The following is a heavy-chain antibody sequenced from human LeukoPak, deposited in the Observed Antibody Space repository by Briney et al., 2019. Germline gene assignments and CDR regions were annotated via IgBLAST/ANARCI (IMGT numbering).Heavy chain of an antibody. CDR3: AKDLLRPAGAFDI. CDR1: GFTFNTYA. Sequence: GGSLRLSCAASGFTFNTYAMSWVRQAPGEGLKWVSAISGSGGTTYYADSVKGRFTISRDNSKNTLYLLMNSLRADDTAVYYCAKDLLRPAGAFDIWGQGTMVTVSS. J-gene: IGHJ3*02. CDR2: ISGSGGTT. V-gene: IGHV3-23*01. D-gene: IGHD1-14*01.